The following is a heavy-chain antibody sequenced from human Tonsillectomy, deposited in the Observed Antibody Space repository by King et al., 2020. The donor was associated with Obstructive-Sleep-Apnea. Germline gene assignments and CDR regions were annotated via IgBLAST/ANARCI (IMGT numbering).Heavy chain of an antibody. V-gene: IGHV3-30*18. CDR2: ISYDGSNK. J-gene: IGHJ4*02. CDR1: GFTFSSYG. D-gene: IGHD3-10*01. Sequence: VQLVESGGGVVQPGRSLRLSCAASGFTFSSYGMHWVRQAPGKGLEWVAVISYDGSNKYYADSVKGRFTISRDNSKNTLYLQMNSLRAEDTAVYYCAKDPASWGFASYYFDYWGQGTLVTVSS. CDR3: AKDPASWGFASYYFDY.